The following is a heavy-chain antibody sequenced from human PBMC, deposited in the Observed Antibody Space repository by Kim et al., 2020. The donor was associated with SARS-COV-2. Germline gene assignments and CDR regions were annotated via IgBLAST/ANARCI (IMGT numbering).Heavy chain of an antibody. D-gene: IGHD3-10*01. Sequence: SETLSLTCAVSGGSISSSNWWSWVRQPPGKGLEWIGEIYHSGSTNYNPSLKSRVTISVDKSKNQFSLKLSSVTAADTAVYYCARGSGSYYDGDAFDIWGEGTMVTVSS. V-gene: IGHV4-4*02. CDR2: IYHSGST. CDR3: ARGSGSYYDGDAFDI. J-gene: IGHJ3*02. CDR1: GGSISSSNW.